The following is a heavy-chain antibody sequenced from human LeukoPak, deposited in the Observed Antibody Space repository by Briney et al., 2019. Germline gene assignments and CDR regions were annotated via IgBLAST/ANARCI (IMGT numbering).Heavy chain of an antibody. CDR2: IIPIFGTA. V-gene: IGHV1-69*05. D-gene: IGHD6-19*01. J-gene: IGHJ4*01. CDR1: GGTFSSYA. Sequence: ASVKVSCKASGGTFSSYAISWVRQAPGQGLEWMGGIIPIFGTANYAQKFQGRVTITTDESTSTAYMELSSLRSEDTAVYYCARDPRGWNYFDYWGHGTLVIVSS. CDR3: ARDPRGWNYFDY.